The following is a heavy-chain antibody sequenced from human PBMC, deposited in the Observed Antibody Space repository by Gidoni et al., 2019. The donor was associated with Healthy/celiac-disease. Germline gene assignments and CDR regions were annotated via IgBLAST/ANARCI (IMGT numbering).Heavy chain of an antibody. D-gene: IGHD5-18*01. V-gene: IGHV1-18*01. Sequence: QVQLVQSGAEVKKPGASVKVSCKASGYTFTSYGISWVRQAPGQGLEWMGWISAYNGNTNYAQKLQGRVTMTTDTSTSTAYMELRSLRSDDTAVYYCARVFRKWIQLWLGEISFDYWGQGTLVTVSS. CDR2: ISAYNGNT. CDR1: GYTFTSYG. CDR3: ARVFRKWIQLWLGEISFDY. J-gene: IGHJ4*02.